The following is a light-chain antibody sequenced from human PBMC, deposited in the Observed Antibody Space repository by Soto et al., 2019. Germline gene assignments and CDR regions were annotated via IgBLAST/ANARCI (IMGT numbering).Light chain of an antibody. V-gene: IGLV1-44*01. CDR1: NSNIGTYT. Sequence: QSVLTQPPSASGTPGQRVIISCSGSNSNIGTYTVNWYQQLPGTAPKLLIYTDYQRPSGVPDRFSVSRSGTSASLAIRGLQSEDEGDYYCASWDNSLSGGVFGGGTQLTAL. J-gene: IGLJ3*02. CDR3: ASWDNSLSGGV. CDR2: TDY.